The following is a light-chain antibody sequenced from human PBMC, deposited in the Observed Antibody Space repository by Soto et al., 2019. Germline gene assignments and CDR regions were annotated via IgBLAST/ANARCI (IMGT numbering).Light chain of an antibody. J-gene: IGLJ3*02. Sequence: QSVLTHSSSASASLGSSVKLTCTLSSGHSSYIIAWHQQQPGKAPRYLMKLEGSGNYNKGSGVPDRFSGSSSGADRYLTISNLQFEDEADYYCETWDSNNWVFGGGTKLTVL. V-gene: IGLV4-60*02. CDR1: SGHSSYI. CDR3: ETWDSNNWV. CDR2: LEGSGNY.